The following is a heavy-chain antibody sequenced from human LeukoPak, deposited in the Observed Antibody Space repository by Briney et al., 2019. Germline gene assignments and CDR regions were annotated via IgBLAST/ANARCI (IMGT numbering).Heavy chain of an antibody. CDR2: IYHSGST. CDR3: ARGWYGPDAFDI. D-gene: IGHD3-10*01. Sequence: SETLSLTCTVSGGSISNGGYYWSWIRQPPGKGLEWIGYIYHSGSTYYNPSLKSRVTISVDRSKNQFSLKLSSVTAADTAVYYCARGWYGPDAFDIWGQGTMVTVSS. V-gene: IGHV4-30-2*01. J-gene: IGHJ3*02. CDR1: GGSISNGGYY.